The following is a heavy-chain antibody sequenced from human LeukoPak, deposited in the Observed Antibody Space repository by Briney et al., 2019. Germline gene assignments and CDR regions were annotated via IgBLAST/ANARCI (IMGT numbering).Heavy chain of an antibody. Sequence: GGSLRLSCAASGFTFSDSWMSWVRQAPGKGLEWVANMDQDGSAKGYVDSVKGRFTISRDNARNSLYLQMSSLRPEDTAVYYCATYTHWVAGDVWGQGTTVTVSS. D-gene: IGHD3-16*01. CDR2: MDQDGSAK. V-gene: IGHV3-7*01. CDR1: GFTFSDSW. J-gene: IGHJ6*02. CDR3: ATYTHWVAGDV.